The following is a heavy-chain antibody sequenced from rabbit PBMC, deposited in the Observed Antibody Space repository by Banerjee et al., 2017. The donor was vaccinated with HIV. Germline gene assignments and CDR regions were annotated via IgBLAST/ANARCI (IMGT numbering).Heavy chain of an antibody. D-gene: IGHD4-1*01. CDR2: IYIGSYNT. CDR3: ARDLAGGAQNL. J-gene: IGHJ4*01. CDR1: GFSFSSSYY. Sequence: QEQLVESGGGLVQPGGSLKLSCTASGFSFSSSYYMCWVRQAPGKGLEWIGCIYIGSYNTYYASWAKGRFTITKTSSTTVTLQMTSLTAADTATYFCARDLAGGAQNLWGPGTLVTVS. V-gene: IGHV1S45*01.